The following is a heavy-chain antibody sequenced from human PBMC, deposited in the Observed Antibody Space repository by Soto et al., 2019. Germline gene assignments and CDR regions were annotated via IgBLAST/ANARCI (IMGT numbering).Heavy chain of an antibody. CDR1: GFSVSSNY. CDR2: IYSGGST. D-gene: IGHD4-17*01. J-gene: IGHJ4*02. Sequence: EVQLVESGGGLVQPGGSLRLSCAASGFSVSSNYMSWARQAPGKGLECVSLIYSGGSTYYADSVKGRFTISRHNFNNTLYLQMNSLRSDDTAVYYCATRSVTAPRWGQGTLVTVSS. CDR3: ATRSVTAPR. V-gene: IGHV3-53*04.